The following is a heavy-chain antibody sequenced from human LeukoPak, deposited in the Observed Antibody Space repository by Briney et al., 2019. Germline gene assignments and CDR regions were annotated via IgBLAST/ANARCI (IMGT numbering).Heavy chain of an antibody. J-gene: IGHJ6*02. D-gene: IGHD3-3*01. CDR2: ISAYNGNT. V-gene: IGHV1-18*01. CDR3: ARDGVNQGVLRFLEWLFYGMDV. CDR1: GYTFTSYG. Sequence: ASVKVSCKASGYTFTSYGISWVRQAPGQGLEWMGWISAYNGNTNYARKLQGRVTMTTDTSTSTAYMELRSLRSDDTAVYYCARDGVNQGVLRFLEWLFYGMDVWGQGTTVTVSS.